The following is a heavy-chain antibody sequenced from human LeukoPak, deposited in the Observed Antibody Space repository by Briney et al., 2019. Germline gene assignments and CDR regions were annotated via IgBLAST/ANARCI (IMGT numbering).Heavy chain of an antibody. CDR2: INPNSGGT. V-gene: IGHV1-2*02. D-gene: IGHD2-2*01. J-gene: IGHJ6*02. CDR1: GYTFTGYY. Sequence: ASVKVSCKASGYTFTGYYMHWVRQAPGQGLEWMGWINPNSGGTNYAQKFQGRVTMTRDTSISTAYMELSRLRSDDTVVYYCARNGEFVVVPASHYYYYGMDVWGQGTTVTVSS. CDR3: ARNGEFVVVPASHYYYYGMDV.